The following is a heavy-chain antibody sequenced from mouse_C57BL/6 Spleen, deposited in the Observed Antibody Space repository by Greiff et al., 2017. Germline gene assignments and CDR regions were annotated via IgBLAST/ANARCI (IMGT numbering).Heavy chain of an antibody. J-gene: IGHJ2*01. CDR3: ARAYYARDY. D-gene: IGHD2-10*01. Sequence: QVHVKQPGAELVRPGSSVKLSCKASGYTFTSYWMHWVKQRPIQGLEWIGNIDPSDSETHYNQKFKDKATLTVDKSSSTAYMQLSSLTSEDSAVYYCARAYYARDYWGQGTTLTVSS. V-gene: IGHV1-52*01. CDR1: GYTFTSYW. CDR2: IDPSDSET.